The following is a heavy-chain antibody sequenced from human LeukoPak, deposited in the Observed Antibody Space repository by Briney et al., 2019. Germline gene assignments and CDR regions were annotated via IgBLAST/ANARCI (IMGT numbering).Heavy chain of an antibody. D-gene: IGHD3-10*01. J-gene: IGHJ4*02. CDR2: LRSDGSNK. V-gene: IGHV3-30*02. Sequence: GGSLRLSCAASGFTFSSYGMHWVRQAPGKGLEGVALLRSDGSNKYYADSVKGRFTISRDNSKNTLYLQMSSLRAEDTAVYYCAKGAQYYGSGSHRRGHYFDSWGQGTLVTVSS. CDR3: AKGAQYYGSGSHRRGHYFDS. CDR1: GFTFSSYG.